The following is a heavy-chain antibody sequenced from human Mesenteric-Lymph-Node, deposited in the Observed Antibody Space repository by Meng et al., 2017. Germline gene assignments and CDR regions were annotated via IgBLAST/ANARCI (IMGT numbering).Heavy chain of an antibody. J-gene: IGHJ2*01. V-gene: IGHV4-4*03. Sequence: QVQPQEAGPGLGKPPGLLSLPWAVSGGSISSSNCWSWVRQPPGKGLEWIGEIYHSGSTNYNPSLKSRVTISVDKSKNQFSLKLSSVTAADTAVYYCARVYWGSRWYFDLWGRGTLVTVSS. CDR3: ARVYWGSRWYFDL. D-gene: IGHD2-8*02. CDR1: GGSISSSNC. CDR2: IYHSGST.